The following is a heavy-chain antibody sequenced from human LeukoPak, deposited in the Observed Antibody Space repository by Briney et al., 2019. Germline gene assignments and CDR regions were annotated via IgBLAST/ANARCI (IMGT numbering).Heavy chain of an antibody. Sequence: SETLSLTCAVYGGSFSGYYWSRIRQPPGKGLEWIGEINHSGSTNYNPSLKSRVTISVDTSKNQFSLKLSSVTAADTAVYYCARDRGSSWTFDYWGQGTLVTVSS. CDR1: GGSFSGYY. D-gene: IGHD6-13*01. CDR3: ARDRGSSWTFDY. CDR2: INHSGST. J-gene: IGHJ4*02. V-gene: IGHV4-34*01.